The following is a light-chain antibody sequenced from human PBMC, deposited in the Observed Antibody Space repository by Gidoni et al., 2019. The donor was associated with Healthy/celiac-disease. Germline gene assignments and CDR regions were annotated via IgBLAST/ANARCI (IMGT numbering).Light chain of an antibody. Sequence: ETVFPQSPATLSLSPAERATPTCRASQSVSSYLAWYQQKPGQAPRLLIYDASNMATGIPARCSGSGAGTDFTLTSSSLEPEDFAVYYCQQRSNWLTFGEGTKVEIK. CDR2: DAS. CDR1: QSVSSY. CDR3: QQRSNWLT. V-gene: IGKV3-11*01. J-gene: IGKJ4*01.